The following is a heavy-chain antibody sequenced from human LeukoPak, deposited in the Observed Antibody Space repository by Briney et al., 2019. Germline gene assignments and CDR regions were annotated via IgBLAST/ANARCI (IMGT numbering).Heavy chain of an antibody. CDR3: VAGGYSYGPFDY. J-gene: IGHJ4*02. V-gene: IGHV3-11*01. D-gene: IGHD5-18*01. CDR1: GFTFSDYY. Sequence: GSLRLSCAASGFTFSDYYMSWIRQAPGKGLEWVSYISSSGSTIYYADSVKGRFTISRDNAKNSLYLQMDSLRAEDTAVYYCVAGGYSYGPFDYWGQGTLVTVSS. CDR2: ISSSGSTI.